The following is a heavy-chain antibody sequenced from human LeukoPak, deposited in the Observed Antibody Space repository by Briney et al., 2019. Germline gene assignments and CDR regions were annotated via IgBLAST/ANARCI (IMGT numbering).Heavy chain of an antibody. CDR3: ARAETGYSSSWYLDY. Sequence: GGSLRLSCAASGFTLSNYRMNWVRQAPGKGLEWVSSVSTSGYYISYADSVKGRFTISRDNAKNSLYLQMNSLRAEDTAVYYCARAETGYSSSWYLDYWGQGTLVTASS. CDR1: GFTLSNYR. J-gene: IGHJ4*02. D-gene: IGHD6-13*01. V-gene: IGHV3-21*01. CDR2: VSTSGYYI.